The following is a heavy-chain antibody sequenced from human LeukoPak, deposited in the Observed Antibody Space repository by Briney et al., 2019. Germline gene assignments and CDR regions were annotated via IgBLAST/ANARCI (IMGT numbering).Heavy chain of an antibody. V-gene: IGHV3-21*01. CDR3: ARDMGEEWLQAFDY. D-gene: IGHD5-12*01. Sequence: GGSLRLSCAASGFTFSSYSMNWVRQAPGKGLEWVSSISSSSSYIYYADSVKGRFTISRDNAKNSLYQQMNSLRAEDTAVYYCARDMGEEWLQAFDYWGQGTLVTVSS. CDR2: ISSSSSYI. CDR1: GFTFSSYS. J-gene: IGHJ4*02.